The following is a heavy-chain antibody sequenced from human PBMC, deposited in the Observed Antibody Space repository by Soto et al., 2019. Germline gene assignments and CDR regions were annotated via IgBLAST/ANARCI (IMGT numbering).Heavy chain of an antibody. CDR3: ARDRYSSGWYDLDY. V-gene: IGHV3-33*01. CDR2: VWYDGSNK. CDR1: GFTFSSYG. J-gene: IGHJ4*02. D-gene: IGHD6-19*01. Sequence: QVQLVESGGGVVQPGRSLRLSCAASGFTFSSYGMHWVRQAPGKGLEWVAVVWYDGSNKYYADSVKGRFTISRDNSKNTLYLQMNSLRAEDTAAYYCARDRYSSGWYDLDYWGQGTLVTVSS.